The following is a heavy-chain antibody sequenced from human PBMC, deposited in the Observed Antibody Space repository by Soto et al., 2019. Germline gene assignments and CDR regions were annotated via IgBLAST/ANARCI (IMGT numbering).Heavy chain of an antibody. V-gene: IGHV4-30-2*01. CDR1: GGSISSGGYS. D-gene: IGHD3-22*01. J-gene: IGHJ5*02. CDR2: IYHSGST. CDR3: PRDYDSSGYYPKWFDP. Sequence: SETLSLTCSVSGGSISSGGYSWSWIRQPPGKGLEWIGYIYHSGSTYYNPSLKSRVTISVDRSKNKFSLKLSSVTAADTAVYYCPRDYDSSGYYPKWFDPWGQGPLVTVSA.